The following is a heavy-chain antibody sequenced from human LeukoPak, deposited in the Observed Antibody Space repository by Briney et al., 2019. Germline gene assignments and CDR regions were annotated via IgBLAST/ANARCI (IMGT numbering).Heavy chain of an antibody. V-gene: IGHV1-69*06. J-gene: IGHJ6*02. CDR1: GGTFISYA. CDR3: ARLPGPTTKYYYYGMDV. D-gene: IGHD1-1*01. Sequence: ASVKVSCKASGGTFISYAISWVRQAPGQGLEWMGGIIPIFGTANYAQKFQGRVTITADKSTSTAYMELSSLRSEDTAVYYCARLPGPTTKYYYYGMDVWGQGTTVTVSS. CDR2: IIPIFGTA.